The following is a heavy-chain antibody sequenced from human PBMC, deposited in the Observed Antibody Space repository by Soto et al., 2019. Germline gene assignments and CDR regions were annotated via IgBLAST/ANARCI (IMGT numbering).Heavy chain of an antibody. J-gene: IGHJ6*02. CDR2: IGSKGEAYAT. CDR3: TTNFYSDHGMDV. D-gene: IGHD4-17*01. V-gene: IGHV3-73*01. CDR1: GFTFGASA. Sequence: PGGSLRLSCAASGFTFGASALQWVRQASGKGLEWLGRIGSKGEAYATAYAASVKGRFTISRDDSKDTLWLQMNSLKTEDTAVYYCTTNFYSDHGMDVWGQGTTVTVSS.